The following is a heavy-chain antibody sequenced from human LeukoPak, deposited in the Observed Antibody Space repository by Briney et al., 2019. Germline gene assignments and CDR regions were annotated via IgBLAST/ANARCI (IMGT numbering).Heavy chain of an antibody. J-gene: IGHJ4*02. Sequence: SQTLSLTCTVSGGSISSGRYYWSWIRQPGGKGLEWFGRIYTSGSTNYNPSLNSRVTISVDTSKNQFSLKLSSVTAADTAVYYCARGGENYYYDSSGYPDYWGQGTLVTVSS. CDR2: IYTSGST. D-gene: IGHD3-22*01. CDR3: ARGGENYYYDSSGYPDY. V-gene: IGHV4-61*02. CDR1: GGSISSGRYY.